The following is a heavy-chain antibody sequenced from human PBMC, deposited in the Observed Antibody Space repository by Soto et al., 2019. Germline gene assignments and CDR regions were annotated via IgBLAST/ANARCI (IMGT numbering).Heavy chain of an antibody. Sequence: SDTLXLTCTVSGGSISSDDWSWIRQPPGKGLEWIGYIYYSGSTNYNPSLKSRVTISVDTSKNQFSLKLSSVTAADTAVYYCAREGFLSEDSSSWYWFDPWGQGTLVTVSS. V-gene: IGHV4-59*01. CDR3: AREGFLSEDSSSWYWFDP. CDR1: GGSISSDD. D-gene: IGHD6-13*01. J-gene: IGHJ5*02. CDR2: IYYSGST.